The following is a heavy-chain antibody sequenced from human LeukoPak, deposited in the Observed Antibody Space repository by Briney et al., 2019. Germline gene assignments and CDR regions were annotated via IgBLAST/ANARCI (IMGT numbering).Heavy chain of an antibody. CDR2: IKYDGSET. CDR1: GLTFSSYW. J-gene: IGHJ4*02. CDR3: ARDSTLSNY. D-gene: IGHD3-16*01. V-gene: IGHV3-7*04. Sequence: GGSLRLSCAASGLTFSSYWMTWVSQAPGKGLEWVATIKYDGSETYYVDSVRGRFSISRDNAKNSLYLQMTSLRAEDTAVYYCARDSTLSNYWGQGTLVTVSS.